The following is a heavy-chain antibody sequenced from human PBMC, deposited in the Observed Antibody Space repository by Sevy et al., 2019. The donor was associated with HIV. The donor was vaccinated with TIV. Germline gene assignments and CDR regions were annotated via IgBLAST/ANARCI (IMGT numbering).Heavy chain of an antibody. CDR1: GFSFSKYG. D-gene: IGHD3-22*01. J-gene: IGHJ4*02. Sequence: GGSLRLSCAASGFSFSKYGMHWVRQAPGKGLEWVALIWYDGSSEYYADPVKGRFTISRDNSNNTLYLQVNSLRAEDTAVYYCVRGADYYDRGGANCDSWGQGTLVTVSS. V-gene: IGHV3-33*01. CDR3: VRGADYYDRGGANCDS. CDR2: IWYDGSSE.